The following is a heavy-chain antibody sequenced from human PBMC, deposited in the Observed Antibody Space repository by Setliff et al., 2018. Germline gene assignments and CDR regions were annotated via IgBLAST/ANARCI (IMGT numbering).Heavy chain of an antibody. CDR1: GYTFSSFG. V-gene: IGHV1-18*01. Sequence: ASVKVSCKTSGYTFSSFGLSWLRQAPGQGLEWVGWIGDQNGNTIYAQKFQGRVTMTKDTSTTTGFMELRSLRSDDTATYFCARDRVDFVVPEAAARLDPWGQGTLVTVS. J-gene: IGHJ5*02. CDR2: IGDQNGNT. CDR3: ARDRVDFVVPEAAARLDP. D-gene: IGHD2-15*01.